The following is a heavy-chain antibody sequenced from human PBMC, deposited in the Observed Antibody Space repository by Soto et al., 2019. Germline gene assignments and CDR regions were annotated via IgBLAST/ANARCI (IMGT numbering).Heavy chain of an antibody. D-gene: IGHD1-1*01. V-gene: IGHV4-30-2*01. CDR2: IYHSGST. CDR3: ARVVSRNRCLDY. J-gene: IGHJ4*02. Sequence: SETLSLTCAVSGGSISSGGYSWSWIRQPPGKGLEWIGYIYHSGSTYYNPSLKSRVTISVDRSKNQFSLKLSSVTAADTAVYYCARVVSRNRCLDYWGQGTLVTVSS. CDR1: GGSISSGGYS.